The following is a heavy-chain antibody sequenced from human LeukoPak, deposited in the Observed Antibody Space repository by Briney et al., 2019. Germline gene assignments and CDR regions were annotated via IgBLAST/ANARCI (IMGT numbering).Heavy chain of an antibody. CDR3: ARAGGSIVGDYYYYYMDV. Sequence: SETLSLTCSVSGGSISSYYWSWIRQPPGKGLEWIGDIYYSGSTNYNPSLKSRVTISVDTSKNQFSLKLSSVTAADTAVYYCARAGGSIVGDYYYYYMDVWGKGTTVTVSS. CDR2: IYYSGST. V-gene: IGHV4-59*01. D-gene: IGHD3-22*01. CDR1: GGSISSYY. J-gene: IGHJ6*03.